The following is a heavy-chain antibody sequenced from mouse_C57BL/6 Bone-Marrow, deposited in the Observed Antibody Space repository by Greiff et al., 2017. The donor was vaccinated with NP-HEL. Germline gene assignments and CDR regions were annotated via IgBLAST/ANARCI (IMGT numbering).Heavy chain of an antibody. J-gene: IGHJ3*01. CDR3: ARGDYDGSPWFAY. V-gene: IGHV1-64*01. CDR1: GYTFTSYW. CDR2: IHPNSGST. D-gene: IGHD1-1*01. Sequence: QVQLQQPGAELVKPGASVTLSCKASGYTFTSYWMHWVKQRPGQGLEWIGMIHPNSGSTNYNEKFKSKATLTVDKSSSTAYMQLSSLTSEDSAVYYCARGDYDGSPWFAYWGQGTLVTVSA.